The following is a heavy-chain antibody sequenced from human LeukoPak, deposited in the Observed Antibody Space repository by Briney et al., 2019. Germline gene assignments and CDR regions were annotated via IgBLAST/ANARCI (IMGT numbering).Heavy chain of an antibody. J-gene: IGHJ3*02. D-gene: IGHD1-26*01. CDR3: ARPRQNSGSFDAFDI. Sequence: SETLSLTCTLSGGSISSSNYFWGWIRQPPGKGLEWVGSIYYSGRTYYNPSLKSRVTVSVDTSRNQFSLKLSSVTAADTAVYYCARPRQNSGSFDAFDIWGQGTMVTV. CDR1: GGSISSSNYF. CDR2: IYYSGRT. V-gene: IGHV4-39*01.